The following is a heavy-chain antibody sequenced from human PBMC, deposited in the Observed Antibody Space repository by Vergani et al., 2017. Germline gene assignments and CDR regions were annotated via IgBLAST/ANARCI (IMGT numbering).Heavy chain of an antibody. D-gene: IGHD6-13*01. CDR2: IKQDGSEK. J-gene: IGHJ4*02. Sequence: EVQLLESGGGLVQPGGSLRLSCAASGFTFSSYWMSWVRQAPGKGLEWVANIKQDGSEKYYVDSVTGRVTISRDNAKNSLYLQMNSLRAEDTAVYYCARGVYSSSWFDYWGQGTLVTVSS. CDR3: ARGVYSSSWFDY. CDR1: GFTFSSYW. V-gene: IGHV3-7*03.